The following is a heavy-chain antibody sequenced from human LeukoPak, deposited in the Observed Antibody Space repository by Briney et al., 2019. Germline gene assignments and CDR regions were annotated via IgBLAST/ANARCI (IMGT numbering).Heavy chain of an antibody. V-gene: IGHV3-7*01. J-gene: IGHJ5*02. CDR3: ARLRYGGFDP. Sequence: GGSLRLSCAASGFTFTSYWMSWVRQAPGKGLEWVANIKYERSEKYYVDSVKGRFTISRDNAKNALYLQMNSLRAEDTAVSYCARLRYGGFDPWGQGTLVTVSS. CDR2: IKYERSEK. D-gene: IGHD5-18*01. CDR1: GFTFTSYW.